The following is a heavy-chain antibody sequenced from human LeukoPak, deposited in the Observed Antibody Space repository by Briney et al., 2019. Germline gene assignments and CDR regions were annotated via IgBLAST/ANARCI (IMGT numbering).Heavy chain of an antibody. CDR2: IYYSGST. D-gene: IGHD2-8*01. V-gene: IGHV4-30-2*01. Sequence: SQTLSLTCTVSGGSISNINYSWSWIRRPPGKGLEWIGYIYYSGSTYYNPALRSRVTISVDRSKNHFSLELNSVTAADTAVYYCARVMYGEGVRFDPWGQGTLVTVSS. J-gene: IGHJ5*02. CDR1: GGSISNINYS. CDR3: ARVMYGEGVRFDP.